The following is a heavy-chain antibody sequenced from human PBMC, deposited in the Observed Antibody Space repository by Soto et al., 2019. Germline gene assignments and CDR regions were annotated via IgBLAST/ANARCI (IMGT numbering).Heavy chain of an antibody. CDR1: GGTFSSYA. J-gene: IGHJ6*02. CDR3: ARDESVYYYDSSGYYYYYYGMDV. D-gene: IGHD3-22*01. CDR2: IIPIFGTA. V-gene: IGHV1-69*01. Sequence: QVQLVQSGAEVKKPGSSVKVSCKASGGTFSSYAISWVRQAPGHGLEWMGGIIPIFGTANYAQKFQGRVTITADESTSTAYMELSSLRSEDTAVYYCARDESVYYYDSSGYYYYYYGMDVWGQGNTVTVSS.